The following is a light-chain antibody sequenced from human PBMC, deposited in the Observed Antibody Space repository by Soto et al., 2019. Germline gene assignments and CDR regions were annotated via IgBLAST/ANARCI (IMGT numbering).Light chain of an antibody. CDR1: QSITNW. CDR3: QQYNSYSWT. CDR2: IAS. J-gene: IGKJ1*01. V-gene: IGKV1-5*03. Sequence: EIQLYQAPSTLSASVGDRVTITCRASQSITNWLAWYQQKPGKAPKVLIHIASSLKSGVPSRFSGSGSGTEFTLTITSLQPDDSATYYCQQYNSYSWTFGQGTKVDIK.